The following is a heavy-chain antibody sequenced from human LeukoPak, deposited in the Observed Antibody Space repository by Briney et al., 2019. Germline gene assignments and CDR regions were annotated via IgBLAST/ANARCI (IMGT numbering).Heavy chain of an antibody. CDR2: IYYSGST. CDR3: ARDLGPNLYYYYGMDV. Sequence: PSETLSLTCAVYGGSFSGYYWSWIRQPPGKGLEWIGYIYYSGSTNYNPSLKSRVTISVDTSKNQFSLKLSSVTAADTAVYYCARDLGPNLYYYYGMDVWGQGTTVAVSS. CDR1: GGSFSGYY. J-gene: IGHJ6*02. V-gene: IGHV4-59*01.